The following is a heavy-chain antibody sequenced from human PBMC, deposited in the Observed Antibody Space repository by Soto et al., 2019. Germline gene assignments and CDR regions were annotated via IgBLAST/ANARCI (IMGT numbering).Heavy chain of an antibody. D-gene: IGHD3-16*01. V-gene: IGHV3-64*01. CDR3: ARRACPDFYHLGV. J-gene: IGHJ6*03. CDR2: ISSNGVGT. CDR1: GFTLSGYA. Sequence: EVQLAESGGGLAQPGGSLRLSCAASGFTLSGYAMDWVRQAPGKGLEYVSGISSNGVGTYYANSVQGRFTISRDNSKNTVYLQRGSLRTEDMAGYYWARRACPDFYHLGVLGKGTTVTVSS.